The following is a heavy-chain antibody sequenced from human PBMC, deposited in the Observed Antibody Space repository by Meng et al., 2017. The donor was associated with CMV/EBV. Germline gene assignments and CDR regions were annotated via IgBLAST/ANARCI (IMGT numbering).Heavy chain of an antibody. CDR3: AREHCSGGSYYIVWYFGSNDAFDI. V-gene: IGHV3-30-3*01. CDR1: GFTFSSYA. D-gene: IGHD2-15*01. CDR2: ISYDGSNK. Sequence: GESLKISCAASGFTFSSYAMHWVRQAPGKGLEWVAVISYDGSNKYYADSVKGRFTISRDNSKNTMYLQMNSLRAEDTAVYYCAREHCSGGSYYIVWYFGSNDAFDIWGQGTMVTVSS. J-gene: IGHJ3*02.